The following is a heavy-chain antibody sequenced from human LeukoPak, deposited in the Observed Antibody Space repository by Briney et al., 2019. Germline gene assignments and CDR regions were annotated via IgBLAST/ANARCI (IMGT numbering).Heavy chain of an antibody. Sequence: SETLSLTCTVSGGSISSSSYYWGWIRQPPGKGLEWIGSIYYSGSTYYNPSLKSRVTISVDTSKNQFSLKLSSVTAADTAVYYCARALREWELLRYYFDYWGQGTLVTVSS. CDR2: IYYSGST. V-gene: IGHV4-39*07. J-gene: IGHJ4*02. CDR3: ARALREWELLRYYFDY. D-gene: IGHD1-26*01. CDR1: GGSISSSSYY.